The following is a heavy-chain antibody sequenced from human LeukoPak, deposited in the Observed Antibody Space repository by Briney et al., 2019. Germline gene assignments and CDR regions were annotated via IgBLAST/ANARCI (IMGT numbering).Heavy chain of an antibody. J-gene: IGHJ5*02. CDR3: ARDGLGYSSSWYDWFDP. Sequence: GGSLRPSCAASGFTFSSYWMSWVRQAPGKGLEWVANIKQDGSEKYYVDSVKGRFTISRDNAKNSLYLQMNSLRAEDTAVYYCARDGLGYSSSWYDWFDPWGQGTLVTVSS. D-gene: IGHD6-13*01. CDR2: IKQDGSEK. V-gene: IGHV3-7*01. CDR1: GFTFSSYW.